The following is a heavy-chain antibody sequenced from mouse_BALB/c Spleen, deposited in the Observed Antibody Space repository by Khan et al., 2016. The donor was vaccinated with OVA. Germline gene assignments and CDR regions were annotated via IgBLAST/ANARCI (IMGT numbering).Heavy chain of an antibody. V-gene: IGHV14-1*02. J-gene: IGHJ3*01. Sequence: EVQLQESGAELVRPGALVKLSCKASDFNIKDYYMHWVKQRPEQGLEWIGWIDPENGETVYDPKFQGKAIMTAYTSSNTAYLQLSSQASEETAVYYCARSGYSAWFAYRGQGTLVTVSA. CDR2: IDPENGET. CDR3: ARSGYSAWFAY. CDR1: DFNIKDYY.